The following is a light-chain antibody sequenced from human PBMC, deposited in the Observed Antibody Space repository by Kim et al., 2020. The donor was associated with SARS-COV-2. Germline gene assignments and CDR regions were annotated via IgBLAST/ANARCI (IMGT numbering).Light chain of an antibody. CDR2: WNI. CDR1: SRDIEDYN. V-gene: IGLV1-47*01. J-gene: IGLJ3*02. Sequence: GQTVTISCPGTSRDIEDYNVSSSHQVPPTNANVLIFWNIPRPPGVPPRRSGSSSGGTAAFPTGAVRSADEADYYCASWDDSISDRVFGGGTQLTVL. CDR3: ASWDDSISDRV.